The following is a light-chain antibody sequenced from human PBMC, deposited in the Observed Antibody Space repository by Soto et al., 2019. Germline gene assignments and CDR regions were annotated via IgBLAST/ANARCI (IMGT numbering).Light chain of an antibody. CDR3: GTWDSSLYTAI. Sequence: QSVLTQPPSVSAAPGQKVTISCSGSSSNIGRNYVSWYQQLPGTAPKLLIYDSTKRHSGTPDRFSGSKSGTSATLSITGLQTGDEANYYCGTWDSSLYTAIFGGGTKVTVL. V-gene: IGLV1-51*01. CDR1: SSNIGRNY. CDR2: DST. J-gene: IGLJ2*01.